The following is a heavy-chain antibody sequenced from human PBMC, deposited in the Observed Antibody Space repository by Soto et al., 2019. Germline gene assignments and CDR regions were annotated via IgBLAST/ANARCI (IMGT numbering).Heavy chain of an antibody. CDR3: ARTGARDGYNYPRFWELNY. CDR2: IIPIFGTA. J-gene: IGHJ4*02. V-gene: IGHV1-69*13. Sequence: SVKVSCKASGGTFSSYAISWVRQAPGQGLEWMGGIIPIFGTANYAQKFQGRVTITADESTSTACMELSSLRSEDTAVYYCARTGARDGYNYPRFWELNYWGQGTLVTVSS. D-gene: IGHD5-12*01. CDR1: GGTFSSYA.